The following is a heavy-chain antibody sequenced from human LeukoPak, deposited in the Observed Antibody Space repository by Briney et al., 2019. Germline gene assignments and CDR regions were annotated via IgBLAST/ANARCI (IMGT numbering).Heavy chain of an antibody. CDR2: INHSGST. CDR1: GGSFSGYY. D-gene: IGHD3-16*01. V-gene: IGHV4-34*01. Sequence: SETLSLTCAVYGGSFSGYYWSWIRQPPGKGLEWIGEINHSGSTNNNPSLKSRVTISVDTSKNQFSLKLSSVTAADTAVYYCARGLGMITFGGVRTTGNWFDPWGQGTLVTVSS. CDR3: ARGLGMITFGGVRTTGNWFDP. J-gene: IGHJ5*02.